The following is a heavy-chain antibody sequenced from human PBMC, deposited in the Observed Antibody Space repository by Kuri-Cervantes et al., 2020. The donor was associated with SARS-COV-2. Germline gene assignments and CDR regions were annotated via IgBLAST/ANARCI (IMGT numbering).Heavy chain of an antibody. CDR2: ISYDGTID. D-gene: IGHD4-11*01. Sequence: GESLKISFAAPGFIFFNHGMHWVRQAPGKGLEWVALISYDGTIDYYADSVRGRFTISRDSSKKTVFLQMNSLTVEDTAVYFCARDPAPQQSYYYGMDAWGHGTTVTVSS. V-gene: IGHV3-33*08. J-gene: IGHJ6*02. CDR3: ARDPAPQQSYYYGMDA. CDR1: GFIFFNHG.